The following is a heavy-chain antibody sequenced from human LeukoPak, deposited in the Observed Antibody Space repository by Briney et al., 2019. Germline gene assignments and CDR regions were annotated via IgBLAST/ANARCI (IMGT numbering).Heavy chain of an antibody. D-gene: IGHD2-15*01. CDR1: GFTFSTYS. CDR3: ARVLRYCSGGNCYSGGLGYMDV. J-gene: IGHJ6*03. CDR2: ISSSSIYI. Sequence: PGGSLRLSCAASGFTFSTYSMNWVRQAPGQGLEWVSSISSSSIYIYYADSVKGRFTISRDNAKNSLFLQMNSLRAEDTAVYYCARVLRYCSGGNCYSGGLGYMDVWGKGTTVTISS. V-gene: IGHV3-21*04.